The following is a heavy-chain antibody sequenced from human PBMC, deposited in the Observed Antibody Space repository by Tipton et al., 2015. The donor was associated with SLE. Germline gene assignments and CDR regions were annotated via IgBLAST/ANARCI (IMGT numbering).Heavy chain of an antibody. J-gene: IGHJ4*02. V-gene: IGHV4-39*07. Sequence: LRLSCSVSGGSITSSGFYWGCFRQSPGKGLEWIGSIDYSGRTYYTPPLRSQLTIAFDTSKNQFSLTLTSVTVAETAFYYCARQTSGYAADFWGQGTLVTVSS. CDR1: GGSITSSGFY. CDR2: IDYSGRT. CDR3: ARQTSGYAADF. D-gene: IGHD5-12*01.